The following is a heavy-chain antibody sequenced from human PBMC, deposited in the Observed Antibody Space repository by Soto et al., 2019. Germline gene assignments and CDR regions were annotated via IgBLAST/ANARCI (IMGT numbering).Heavy chain of an antibody. CDR1: GYPFTSYH. V-gene: IGHV1-46*01. CDR3: ARGREYSFGYNWFDP. Sequence: QVQLVQSGAEVRKPGASVKLSCQTSGYPFTSYHMHWVRQAPGQGLEWMGVINPSEGRTRYSQKFQDRVTMPRDTSTSTVYMELSSLRSEDTAIYFCARGREYSFGYNWFDPWGQGALVTVSS. D-gene: IGHD4-4*01. J-gene: IGHJ5*02. CDR2: INPSEGRT.